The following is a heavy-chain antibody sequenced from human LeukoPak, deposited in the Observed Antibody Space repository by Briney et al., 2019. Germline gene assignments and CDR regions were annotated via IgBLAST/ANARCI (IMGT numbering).Heavy chain of an antibody. Sequence: PSGTLSLTCAVSGGSISSSNWWSWVRQPPGKGLEWIGEINHSGSTNYNPSLKSRVTISVDTSKNQFSLKLSSVTAADTAVYYCARLGIGRWNYYYYMDVWGKGTTVTVSS. CDR1: GGSISSSNW. V-gene: IGHV4-4*02. D-gene: IGHD7-27*01. CDR3: ARLGIGRWNYYYYMDV. J-gene: IGHJ6*03. CDR2: INHSGST.